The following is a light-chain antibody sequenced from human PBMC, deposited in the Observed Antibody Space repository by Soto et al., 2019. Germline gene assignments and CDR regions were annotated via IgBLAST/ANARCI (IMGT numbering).Light chain of an antibody. CDR2: DVT. CDR3: SSYTTSSILGYV. CDR1: SSDVGGSNY. V-gene: IGLV2-14*03. Sequence: QSVLTQPASVSGSPGQSITISSTRTSSDVGGSNYVSWYQQHPGKAPKLMIYDVTYRPSGVSNRFSGSKSGKTASLTISGLQAEDEADYYCSSYTTSSILGYVFGTGTKVTVL. J-gene: IGLJ1*01.